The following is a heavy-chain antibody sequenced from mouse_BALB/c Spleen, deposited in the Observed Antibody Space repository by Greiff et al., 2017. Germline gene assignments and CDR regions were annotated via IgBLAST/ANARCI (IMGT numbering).Heavy chain of an antibody. CDR3: ARQDYGSSPFAE. V-gene: IGHV5-12-2*01. CDR1: GFTFSSYT. D-gene: IGHD1-1*01. Sequence: EVQLQESGGGLVQPGGSLKLSCAASGFTFSSYTMSWVRQTPEKRLEWVAYISNGGGSTYYPDTVKGRFTISRDNAKNTLYLQMSSLKSEDTAMYYCARQDYGSSPFAEWGQGTLVTVSA. CDR2: ISNGGGST. J-gene: IGHJ3*01.